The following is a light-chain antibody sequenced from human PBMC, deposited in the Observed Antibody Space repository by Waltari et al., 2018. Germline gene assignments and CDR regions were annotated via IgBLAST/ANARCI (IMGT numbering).Light chain of an antibody. J-gene: IGLJ2*01. CDR3: NSRDSSGNLYVV. CDR1: SLRSYY. CDR2: GKN. V-gene: IGLV3-19*01. Sequence: SSELTQDPAVSVALGQTVRITCQGDSLRSYYASWYQQKQGQAPVLVIYGKNNRPSGIPDRFSGSSSGNTASLTITGAQAEDEADYYCNSRDSSGNLYVVFGGGTKLTVL.